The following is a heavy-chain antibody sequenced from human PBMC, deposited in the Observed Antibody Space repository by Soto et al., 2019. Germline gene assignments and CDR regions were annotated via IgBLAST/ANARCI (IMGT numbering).Heavy chain of an antibody. V-gene: IGHV3-53*01. CDR3: ARKTNSGGSGGF. D-gene: IGHD2-15*01. J-gene: IGHJ4*02. CDR1: EFSVGTNV. Sequence: EVHLVESGGDLIQPGGSLRLSCTVSEFSVGTNVMTWVRQDPGKGLEWVSLMYNKGGTLYARYVRGRFIISRDSSNNMLYLQMNNLRVEETAVYYCARKTNSGGSGGFWGQGTLVIVSS. CDR2: MYNKGGT.